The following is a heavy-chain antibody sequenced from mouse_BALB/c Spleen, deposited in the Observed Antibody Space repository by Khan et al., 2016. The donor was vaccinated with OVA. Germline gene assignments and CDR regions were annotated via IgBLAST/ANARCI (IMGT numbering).Heavy chain of an antibody. V-gene: IGHV5-9*03. CDR3: ARSNYGTFAY. CDR1: GFTFSSFS. Sequence: EVELVESGGGLVKPGGSLKLSCAASGFTFSSFSMSWVRQTPEKRLEWVATISSGGDNTFYSDSVKGRFTIHRDNAKNNLSLKMSSLRSEDTALYYCARSNYGTFAYWGQGTLVTVSA. CDR2: ISSGGDNT. J-gene: IGHJ3*01. D-gene: IGHD2-1*01.